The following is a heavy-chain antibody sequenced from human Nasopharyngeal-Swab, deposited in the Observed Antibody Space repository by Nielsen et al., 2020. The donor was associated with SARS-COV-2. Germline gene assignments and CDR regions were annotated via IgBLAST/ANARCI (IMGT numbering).Heavy chain of an antibody. J-gene: IGHJ6*02. D-gene: IGHD6-19*01. Sequence: GESLKISCAASGFTFDDYGMSWVRQAPGKGLEWVSGINWNGGSTGYADSVKGRFTISRDNSKNTLYLQMNSLRAEDTAVYYCASAPSIAVAAGYGMDVWGQGTTVTVSS. CDR2: INWNGGST. CDR1: GFTFDDYG. CDR3: ASAPSIAVAAGYGMDV. V-gene: IGHV3-20*04.